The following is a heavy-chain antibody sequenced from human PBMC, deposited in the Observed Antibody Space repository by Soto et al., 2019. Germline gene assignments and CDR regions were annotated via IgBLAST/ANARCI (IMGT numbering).Heavy chain of an antibody. V-gene: IGHV2-70*11. J-gene: IGHJ4*02. CDR1: GFSLSTDGMC. D-gene: IGHD6-6*01. CDR3: ARSNIAAPRRGGFDS. CDR2: IDWDDDK. Sequence: VSGPTLVNPTQTLTLTCIFSGFSLSTDGMCVHWIRQPPGKALEWLARIDWDDDKYYNTSLKTRLTVSKDTSKNQVVLTMTNMDTVDTATYYCARSNIAAPRRGGFDSWGQGTLVTVSS.